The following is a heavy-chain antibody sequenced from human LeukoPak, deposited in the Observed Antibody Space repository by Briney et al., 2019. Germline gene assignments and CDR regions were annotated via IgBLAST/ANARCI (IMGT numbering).Heavy chain of an antibody. D-gene: IGHD2-2*01. J-gene: IGHJ4*02. CDR2: IRYDGSNK. Sequence: GGSLRLSCAASGFTFSSYGMHWVRQAPGKGLEWVAFIRYDGSNKYYADSVKGRFTISRDNSKNTLYLQMNSLRAEDTAVYYCAKARYCSSTSCPLGNYWGQGTLVTVSS. CDR1: GFTFSSYG. V-gene: IGHV3-30*02. CDR3: AKARYCSSTSCPLGNY.